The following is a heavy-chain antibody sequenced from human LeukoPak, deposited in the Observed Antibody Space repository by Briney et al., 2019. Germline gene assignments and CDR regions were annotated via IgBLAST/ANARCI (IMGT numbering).Heavy chain of an antibody. D-gene: IGHD3-3*01. Sequence: GGSLRLSCAASGFTFSSYEMNWVRQAPGKGLEWVSYISSSGSTIYYADSVKGRFTISRDNAKNSLYLQVNSLRAEDTAVYYCARSLPSYDFWSGYSATTHFDYWGQGTLVTVSS. CDR2: ISSSGSTI. V-gene: IGHV3-48*03. CDR3: ARSLPSYDFWSGYSATTHFDY. CDR1: GFTFSSYE. J-gene: IGHJ4*02.